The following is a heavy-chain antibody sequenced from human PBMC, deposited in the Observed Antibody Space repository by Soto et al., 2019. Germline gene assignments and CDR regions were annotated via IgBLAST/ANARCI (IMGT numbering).Heavy chain of an antibody. CDR2: IYDTASA. D-gene: IGHD6-6*01. Sequence: QVQLQESGPGLVKSSQTLSLICNVSGESISSGGYYWSWIRHHPGKGLEWIGYIYDTASAYYNPSVKSRVTMTMDTSKNHFAMKLSSVTAADTAVYYWARASSSSSAADHWGQGTLITVSS. J-gene: IGHJ4*02. CDR3: ARASSSSSAADH. CDR1: GESISSGGYY. V-gene: IGHV4-31*03.